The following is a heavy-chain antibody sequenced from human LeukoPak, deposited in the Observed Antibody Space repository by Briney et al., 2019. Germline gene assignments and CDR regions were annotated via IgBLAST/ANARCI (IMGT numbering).Heavy chain of an antibody. J-gene: IGHJ4*02. CDR2: IPYDGSDK. Sequence: GGSLRLSCAASGFTFSNYAMHWVRQAPGKGLEWVAIIPYDGSDKYYADSVKGRFTISRDNSKNTLYLQMNTLRAEDTAVYYCARARGRGAVAGTCGFWGQGTLVTVSS. D-gene: IGHD6-19*01. CDR3: ARARGRGAVAGTCGF. V-gene: IGHV3-30*04. CDR1: GFTFSNYA.